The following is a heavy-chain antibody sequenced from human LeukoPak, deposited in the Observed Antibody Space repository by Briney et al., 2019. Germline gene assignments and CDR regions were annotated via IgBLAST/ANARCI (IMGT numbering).Heavy chain of an antibody. CDR1: GFTFSDYY. V-gene: IGHV3-11*04. CDR2: ISSSGSTI. J-gene: IGHJ5*02. Sequence: PGGSLRLSCAASGFTFSDYYMSWIRQAPGKGLEWVSYISSSGSTIYYADSLKGRFTISRDNAKNSLYLQMNSLRAEDTAVYYCAGTQDFGVVIGGFDLWGQGTLVTVSS. D-gene: IGHD3-3*01. CDR3: AGTQDFGVVIGGFDL.